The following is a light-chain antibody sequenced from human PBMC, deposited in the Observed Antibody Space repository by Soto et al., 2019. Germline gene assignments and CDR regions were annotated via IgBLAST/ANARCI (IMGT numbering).Light chain of an antibody. CDR1: QSISGF. CDR2: AAS. V-gene: IGKV1-39*01. CDR3: QQSYTVPIT. J-gene: IGKJ5*01. Sequence: DIQMTQSPSSLSASVGDRVTITCRASQSISGFLNWYQQKPGKAPKFLIFAASNLQSDAPSRFSGSGTETEFTLTISSLQLEDFGTYYCQQSYTVPITFGQGTRLEIK.